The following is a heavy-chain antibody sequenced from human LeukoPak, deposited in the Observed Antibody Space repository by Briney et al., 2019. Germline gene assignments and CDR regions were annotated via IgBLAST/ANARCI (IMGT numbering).Heavy chain of an antibody. CDR2: IYYSGSA. CDR3: ARLPPDFYYFDY. D-gene: IGHD3-3*01. CDR1: GGFISSGGYY. J-gene: IGHJ4*02. V-gene: IGHV4-31*03. Sequence: SQTLSLTCTVSGGFISSGGYYWSWIRQHPGKGLEWIGYIYYSGSAYYDPSLKSRVTISVDTSKNQFSLKLSSVTAADTAVYYCARLPPDFYYFDYWGQGTLVTVSS.